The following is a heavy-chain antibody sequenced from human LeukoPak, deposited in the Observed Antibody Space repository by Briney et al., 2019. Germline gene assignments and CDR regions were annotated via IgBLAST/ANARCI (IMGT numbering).Heavy chain of an antibody. CDR3: ASDSSGWYTWFDP. J-gene: IGHJ5*02. V-gene: IGHV3-23*01. CDR1: GFTLSSYA. D-gene: IGHD6-19*01. Sequence: GGSLRLSCAASGFTLSSYAMSWVRQAPGKGLEWVSAISGSGGSTYYGDSVKGRFTISRDNSKTTLYLQMNSLRAEDTAVYYCASDSSGWYTWFDPWGQGTLVTVSS. CDR2: ISGSGGST.